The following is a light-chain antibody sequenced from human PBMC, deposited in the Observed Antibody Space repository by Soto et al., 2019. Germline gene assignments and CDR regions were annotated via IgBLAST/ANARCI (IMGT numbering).Light chain of an antibody. V-gene: IGLV1-40*01. J-gene: IGLJ2*01. CDR2: ANN. Sequence: QSVLTQPPSVSGAPGQRVTISCTGSSSNLGAGYDVHWYQQLPRTAPKLLIYANNNRPSGIPDRLSGSKSDTSASLAITGLQAEDEADYYCQSYDSLSRHVVFGGGTKLTVL. CDR1: SSNLGAGYD. CDR3: QSYDSLSRHVV.